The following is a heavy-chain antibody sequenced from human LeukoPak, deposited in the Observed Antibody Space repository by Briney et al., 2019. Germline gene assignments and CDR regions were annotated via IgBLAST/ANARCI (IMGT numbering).Heavy chain of an antibody. CDR3: ARLGYGDPIDY. CDR1: GFTFSSYS. J-gene: IGHJ4*02. Sequence: GGSLRLSCAASGFTFSSYSMSWVRQAPGKGLEWVSYISSSSSTIYYADSVKGRFTISRDNAKNSLYLQMNSLRAEDTAVYYCARLGYGDPIDYWGQGTLVTVSS. D-gene: IGHD4-17*01. CDR2: ISSSSSTI. V-gene: IGHV3-48*04.